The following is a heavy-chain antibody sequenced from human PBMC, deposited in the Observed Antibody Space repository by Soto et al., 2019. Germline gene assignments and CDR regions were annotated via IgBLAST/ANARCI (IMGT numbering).Heavy chain of an antibody. CDR3: ASTYYYGSGSYSDGMDV. V-gene: IGHV1-69*01. J-gene: IGHJ6*02. CDR1: GGTFSSYA. D-gene: IGHD3-10*01. Sequence: QVQLVQSGAEVKKPGSSVKVSCKASGGTFSSYAISWVRQAPGHGLEWMGGIIPIFGTANYAQKFQGRVTITADESTSTAYMELSSLRSEDTAVYYCASTYYYGSGSYSDGMDVWGQGTTVTVSS. CDR2: IIPIFGTA.